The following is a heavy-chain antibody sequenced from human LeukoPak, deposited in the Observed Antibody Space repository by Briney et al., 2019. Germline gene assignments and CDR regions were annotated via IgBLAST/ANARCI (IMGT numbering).Heavy chain of an antibody. Sequence: ASVKVSCKASGYTFTSYGISWVRQAPGQGLEWMGWISAYNGNTNYAQKIQGRVTMTTDTSTSTAYIELRSLRSDDTAVYYCARDPPRIVVVVAATNYYGIDVWGQGTTVTVSS. D-gene: IGHD2-15*01. CDR2: ISAYNGNT. CDR1: GYTFTSYG. CDR3: ARDPPRIVVVVAATNYYGIDV. V-gene: IGHV1-18*01. J-gene: IGHJ6*02.